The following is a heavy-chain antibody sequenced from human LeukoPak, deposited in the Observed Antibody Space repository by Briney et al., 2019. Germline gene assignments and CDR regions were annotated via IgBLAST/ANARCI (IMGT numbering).Heavy chain of an antibody. J-gene: IGHJ6*03. CDR2: IYYSGST. V-gene: IGHV4-59*01. CDR3: ASRGYYGDSYYYYYMDV. D-gene: IGHD4-17*01. Sequence: PSETLSLTCTVSGGSISSYYWSWIRQPPGKGLEWIGYIYYSGSTNYNPSLKSRVTISVDTSKNRFSLKLSSVTAADTAVYYCASRGYYGDSYYYYYMDVWGKGTTVTVSS. CDR1: GGSISSYY.